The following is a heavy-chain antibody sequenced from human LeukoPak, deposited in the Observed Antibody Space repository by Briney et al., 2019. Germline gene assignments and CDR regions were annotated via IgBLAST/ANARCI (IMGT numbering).Heavy chain of an antibody. D-gene: IGHD3-16*01. J-gene: IGHJ4*02. CDR3: ARGWGYFDY. Sequence: SETLSLTCIVSGGSISTYYWSWIRQPAGKGLEWIGRIYASGRTNYNPSLKSRVTIFVDTSKNQFSLKLSSVTAADTAVYYCARGWGYFDYWGQGTLVTVSS. CDR1: GGSISTYY. CDR2: IYASGRT. V-gene: IGHV4-4*07.